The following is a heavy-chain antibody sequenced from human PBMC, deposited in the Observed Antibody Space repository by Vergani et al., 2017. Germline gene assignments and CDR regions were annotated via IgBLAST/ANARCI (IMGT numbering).Heavy chain of an antibody. Sequence: QVQLVQSGAEVKKPGSSVKVSCKASGGTFSSYAISWVRQAPGQGLEWMGRIIPIFGTANYAQKFQGRATITADESTSTAYMELSSLRSEDTAVYYCARDSVGGPNCSGGSCYELSWFDPWGQGTLVTVSS. J-gene: IGHJ5*02. CDR3: ARDSVGGPNCSGGSCYELSWFDP. CDR2: IIPIFGTA. V-gene: IGHV1-69*18. CDR1: GGTFSSYA. D-gene: IGHD2-15*01.